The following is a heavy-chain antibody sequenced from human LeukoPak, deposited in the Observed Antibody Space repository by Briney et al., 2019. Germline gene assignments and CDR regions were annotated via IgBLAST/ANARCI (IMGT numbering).Heavy chain of an antibody. V-gene: IGHV3-30*18. J-gene: IGHJ4*02. CDR2: ISYDGSNK. CDR1: GFTFSSYG. CDR3: AKDGQVGYFDY. Sequence: GGSLRLSCAASGFTFSSYGMHWVRQAPGKGLEWVAVISYDGSNKYYADSVKGRFTISRDNSKNTLYLQMNSLRAEDTAVYYCAKDGQVGYFDYWGQGTLVTVSS. D-gene: IGHD1-26*01.